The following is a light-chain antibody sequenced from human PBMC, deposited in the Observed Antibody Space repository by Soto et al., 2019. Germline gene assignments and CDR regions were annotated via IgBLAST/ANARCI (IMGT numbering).Light chain of an antibody. CDR3: QQYGRSQT. J-gene: IGKJ1*01. CDR2: GAS. V-gene: IGKV3-20*01. Sequence: IVLTQSPGILSLSPGERATLSCRASQSVDTNHFAWYQQKVGQAPRLLLYGASNRATGIPERFSGTGSGTDFTLTISRLEPEDFAVYYCQQYGRSQTFGQGTKVEI. CDR1: QSVDTNH.